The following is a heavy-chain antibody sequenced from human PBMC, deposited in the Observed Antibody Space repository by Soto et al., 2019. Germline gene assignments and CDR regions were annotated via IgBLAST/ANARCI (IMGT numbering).Heavy chain of an antibody. CDR1: GGSISSGDYY. J-gene: IGHJ4*02. CDR3: ARGIDYGDYYFDY. D-gene: IGHD4-17*01. Sequence: QVQLQESGPGLVKPSQTLSLTCTVSGGSISSGDYYWSWIRQPPGKGLEWIGYIYYSGSTYYNPSLKRRVTISVDTSTNPFYLKLSSVTAADTSVYYCARGIDYGDYYFDYWGQGTLVTVSS. V-gene: IGHV4-30-4*01. CDR2: IYYSGST.